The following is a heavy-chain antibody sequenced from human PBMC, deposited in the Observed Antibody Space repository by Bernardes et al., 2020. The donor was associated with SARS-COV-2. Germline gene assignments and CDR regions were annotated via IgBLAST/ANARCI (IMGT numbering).Heavy chain of an antibody. D-gene: IGHD3-22*01. J-gene: IGHJ4*02. V-gene: IGHV3-30-3*01. Sequence: GGSLRLSCAASGFTFNTYTIHWVRQAPGKGLEWVALISYNGIIKYYADSVEGRFTISRDNPKNTVFLQMNSLRTDDTAVYWCARGNDDVSDYFLSYFDYWGQGTLVTVSS. CDR1: GFTFNTYT. CDR2: ISYNGIIK. CDR3: ARGNDDVSDYFLSYFDY.